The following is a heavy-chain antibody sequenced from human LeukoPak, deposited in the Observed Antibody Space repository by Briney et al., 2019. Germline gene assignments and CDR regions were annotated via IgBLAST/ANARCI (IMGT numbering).Heavy chain of an antibody. D-gene: IGHD6-19*01. J-gene: IGHJ4*02. V-gene: IGHV1-69*01. CDR1: GGTFSSYA. Sequence: ASVKVSCKASGGTFSSYAISWVRQAPGEGLEWMGGIIPIFGTANYAQKFQGRVTITADESTSTAYMELSSLRSEDTAVYYCAGGSLSDYVGSGWWFDYWGQASLVTVSS. CDR2: IIPIFGTA. CDR3: AGGSLSDYVGSGWWFDY.